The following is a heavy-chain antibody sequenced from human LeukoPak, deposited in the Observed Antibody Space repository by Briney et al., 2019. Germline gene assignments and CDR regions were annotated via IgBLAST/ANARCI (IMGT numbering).Heavy chain of an antibody. J-gene: IGHJ4*02. V-gene: IGHV1-24*01. Sequence: ASVKVSCKVSGYTLTELSMHWVRQAPGKGLEWMGGFDPEDGETIYAQKFQGRVTIITDESTGTAYMELNSLRSDDTAIYYCVRGPPLGEGPTWFDYWGQGTLVTVSS. D-gene: IGHD3-3*01. CDR2: FDPEDGET. CDR3: VRGPPLGEGPTWFDY. CDR1: GYTLTELS.